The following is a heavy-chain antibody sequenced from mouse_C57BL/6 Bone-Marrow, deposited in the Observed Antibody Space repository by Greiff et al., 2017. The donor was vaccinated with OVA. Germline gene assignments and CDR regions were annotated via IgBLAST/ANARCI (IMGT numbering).Heavy chain of an antibody. CDR1: GYTFTGYW. CDR3: AREGIYYGNPAWFAY. V-gene: IGHV1-9*01. CDR2: ILPGSGST. D-gene: IGHD2-1*01. Sequence: QVQLQQSGAELMKPGASVKLSCKATGYTFTGYWIEWVKQRPGHGLEWIGEILPGSGSTNYNEKFKGKATFTADTSSNTAYMQLSILTTEDSAIYYCAREGIYYGNPAWFAYWGQGTLVTVSA. J-gene: IGHJ3*01.